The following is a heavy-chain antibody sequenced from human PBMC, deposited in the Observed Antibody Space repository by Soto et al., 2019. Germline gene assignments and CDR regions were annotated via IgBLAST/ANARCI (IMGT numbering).Heavy chain of an antibody. D-gene: IGHD6-19*01. CDR3: AKAGSSGWYIEYYFDY. Sequence: EVQLLESGGGLVQPGGSLRLSCAASGFTFSSYAMSWVRQAPGKGLEWVSAISGSGGSTYYADSVKGRFTISRDNSKNTLYLQMNSLRAEDTAGYYCAKAGSSGWYIEYYFDYWGQGTLVTVSS. J-gene: IGHJ4*02. CDR1: GFTFSSYA. V-gene: IGHV3-23*01. CDR2: ISGSGGST.